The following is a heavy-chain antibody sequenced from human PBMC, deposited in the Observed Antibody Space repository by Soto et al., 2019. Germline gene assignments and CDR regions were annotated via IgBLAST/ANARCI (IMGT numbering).Heavy chain of an antibody. CDR2: TYYRSKWNN. CDR1: GDSVSSNSAA. D-gene: IGHD6-13*01. Sequence: SQTLSLTCAISGDSVSSNSAAWNWVRQSPSRGLGWLGRTYYRSKWNNDYAVSVKRRITINPDTSKNQFSLQLNSVTPEDTAVYYCAREGGDSSSWYFEYLGQGTLVTVSS. J-gene: IGHJ4*02. V-gene: IGHV6-1*01. CDR3: AREGGDSSSWYFEY.